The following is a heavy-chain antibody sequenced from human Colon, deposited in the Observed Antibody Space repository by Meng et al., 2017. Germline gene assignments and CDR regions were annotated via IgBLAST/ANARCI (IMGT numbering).Heavy chain of an antibody. CDR3: VRENWKSTVDY. Sequence: QPQLQESGPGLVKPSVALSPTCSVSVGSISTSGYYWGWIRQPPGKGLEWIGYIYYSGSTYYNPSLKNRLTISVDASQKQFYLRLTSVTAADTAVYYCVRENWKSTVDYSGQGTLVTVSS. CDR2: IYYSGST. CDR1: VGSISTSGYY. D-gene: IGHD1-1*01. J-gene: IGHJ4*02. V-gene: IGHV4-30-4*08.